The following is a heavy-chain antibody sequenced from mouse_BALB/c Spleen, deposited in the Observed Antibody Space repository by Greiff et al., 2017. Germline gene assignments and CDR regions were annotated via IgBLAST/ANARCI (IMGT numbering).Heavy chain of an antibody. CDR2: IRNKANGYTT. Sequence: EVQRVESGGGLVQPGGSLRLSCATSGFTFTDYYMSWVRQPPGKALEWLGFIRNKANGYTTEYSASVKGRFTISRDNSQSILYLQMNTLRAEDSATYYCARDNGYFDYWGQGTTLTVSS. J-gene: IGHJ2*01. V-gene: IGHV7-3*02. CDR1: GFTFTDYY. CDR3: ARDNGYFDY.